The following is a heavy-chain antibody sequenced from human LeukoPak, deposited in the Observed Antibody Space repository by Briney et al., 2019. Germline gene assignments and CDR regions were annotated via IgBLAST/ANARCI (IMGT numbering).Heavy chain of an antibody. J-gene: IGHJ4*02. CDR1: GDSVSSNSAT. Sequence: SQTLSLTCAISGDSVSSNSATWSWIRQSPSRGLECLGRTYYRSKWYNDYAVSVKSRITINPDTSKNQFSLQLNSVTPEDTAVYYCARGWNYLDYWGQGTPVTVSS. D-gene: IGHD1-7*01. CDR3: ARGWNYLDY. V-gene: IGHV6-1*01. CDR2: TYYRSKWYN.